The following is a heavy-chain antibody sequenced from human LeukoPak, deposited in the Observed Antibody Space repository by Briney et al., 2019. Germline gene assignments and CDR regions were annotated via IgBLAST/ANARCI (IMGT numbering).Heavy chain of an antibody. CDR2: IYYSGST. J-gene: IGHJ6*02. CDR3: AGSMVRGVIMGYYYYGMDV. D-gene: IGHD3-10*01. V-gene: IGHV4-59*08. CDR1: GGSISSYY. Sequence: PSETLSLTCTVSGGSISSYYWSWIRQPPGKGLEWIGYIYYSGSTNYNPSLKSRVTISVDTPKNQFSLKLSSVTAADTAVYYCAGSMVRGVIMGYYYYGMDVWGQGTTVTVSS.